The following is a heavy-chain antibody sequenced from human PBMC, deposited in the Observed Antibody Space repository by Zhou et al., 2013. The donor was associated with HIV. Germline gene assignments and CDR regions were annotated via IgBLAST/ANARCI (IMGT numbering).Heavy chain of an antibody. V-gene: IGHV1-46*01. CDR1: GYTFTIYY. D-gene: IGHD3-9*01. CDR3: ATVFFDRSDY. J-gene: IGHJ4*02. CDR2: INPSGDIT. Sequence: QVQLVQSGAEVKKPGASVKVSCKASGYTFTIYYMHWVRLAPGQGLEWMGIINPSGDITSYAQKFQDRVTMTRDTSTSTAYMELSSLRSDDTAVYYCATVFFDRSDYWGQGTLVTVS.